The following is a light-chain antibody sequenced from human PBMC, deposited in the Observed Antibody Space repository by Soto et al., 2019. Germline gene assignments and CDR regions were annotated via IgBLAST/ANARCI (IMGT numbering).Light chain of an antibody. CDR1: QSLLHSNGYNY. CDR3: MQALQTPYT. V-gene: IGKV2-28*01. Sequence: DIVMTQSPLSLPVTPGEPASISCRSSQSLLHSNGYNYLDWYLQKPGQSPQLLIYLGSNRASGVPDRFSGSGSGTDFTLKISRVEAEDVVVYDCMQALQTPYTFGQGTKLEIK. CDR2: LGS. J-gene: IGKJ2*01.